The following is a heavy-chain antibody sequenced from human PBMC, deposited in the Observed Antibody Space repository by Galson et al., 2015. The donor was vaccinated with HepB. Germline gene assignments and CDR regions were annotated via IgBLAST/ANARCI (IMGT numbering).Heavy chain of an antibody. V-gene: IGHV3-53*01. D-gene: IGHD1-26*01. J-gene: IGHJ4*02. CDR2: IYSGGST. CDR1: GFTVSSNY. CDR3: ARAEWVGATDY. Sequence: LRLSCAASGFTVSSNYMSWVRQAPGKGLEWVSVIYSGGSTYYADSVKGRFTISRDNSKNTLYLQMNSLRAEDTAVYYCARAEWVGATDYWGQGTLVTVSS.